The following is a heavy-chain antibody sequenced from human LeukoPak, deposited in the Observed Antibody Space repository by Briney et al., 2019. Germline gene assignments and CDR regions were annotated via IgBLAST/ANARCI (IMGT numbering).Heavy chain of an antibody. V-gene: IGHV3-48*01. D-gene: IGHD6-19*01. CDR3: AGSIAVAGRPFDY. CDR2: ISSSSSTI. Sequence: PGGSLRLSCAASGFTFSSYSMNWVRQAPGKGLEWVSYISSSSSTIYYADSVKGRFTISRDNAKNSLYLQMNSLRAEDTAVYYCAGSIAVAGRPFDYWGQGTLVTVSS. J-gene: IGHJ4*02. CDR1: GFTFSSYS.